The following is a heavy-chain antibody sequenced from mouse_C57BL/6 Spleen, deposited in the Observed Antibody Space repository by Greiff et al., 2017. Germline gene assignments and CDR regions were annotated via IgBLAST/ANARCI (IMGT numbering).Heavy chain of an antibody. V-gene: IGHV1-69*01. CDR3: ARGKVIYDGYSYWYFDV. CDR2: IDPSDSYT. J-gene: IGHJ1*03. D-gene: IGHD2-3*01. Sequence: QVQLQQPGAELVMPGASVKLSCKASGYTFTSYWMHWVKQRPGQGLEWIGEIDPSDSYTNYNQKFKGKSTLTVDKSSSTAYMQLSSLTSEDSAVYYCARGKVIYDGYSYWYFDVWGTGTTVTVSA. CDR1: GYTFTSYW.